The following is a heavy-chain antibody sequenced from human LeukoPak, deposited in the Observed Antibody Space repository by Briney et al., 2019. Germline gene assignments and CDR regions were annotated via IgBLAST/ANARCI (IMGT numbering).Heavy chain of an antibody. CDR2: INPNSGGT. CDR1: GYTFTGYY. CDR3: ARAEYGSGMDIPTW. D-gene: IGHD3-10*01. Sequence: ASVKVSCKASGYTFTGYYMHWVRQAPGQGLEWMGWINPNSGGTNYAQKFRGRVTMTRDTSISTAYMELSRLRSDDTAVYYCARAEYGSGMDIPTWWGQGTLVTVSS. V-gene: IGHV1-2*02. J-gene: IGHJ4*02.